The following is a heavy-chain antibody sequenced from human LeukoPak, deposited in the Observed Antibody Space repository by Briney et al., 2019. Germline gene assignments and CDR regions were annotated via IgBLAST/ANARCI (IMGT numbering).Heavy chain of an antibody. J-gene: IGHJ6*02. D-gene: IGHD6-13*01. CDR2: IYPGDSDT. CDR1: GYSFTNYL. V-gene: IGHV5-51*01. CDR3: ASPIATRSYYGMDV. Sequence: GESLKISCKGSGYSFTNYLIGWVRQVPGKGLGWMGIIYPGDSDTRYSPSLQGQVTISADKSISTAYLQWSSLKASDTAMYYCASPIATRSYYGMDVWGQGTTVTVSS.